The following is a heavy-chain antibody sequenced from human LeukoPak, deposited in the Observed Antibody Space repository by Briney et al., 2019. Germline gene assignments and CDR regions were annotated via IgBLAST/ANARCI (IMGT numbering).Heavy chain of an antibody. Sequence: GGSLRLSCAASGFTFSSYVMKWVRQAPGKGLEWVALASYEGSNQYYADSVKGRFTISRDNSKNTMYLEMNSLRDEDTPFYYCARVRLLGVTRDGFDFWGQGTIVTVSS. D-gene: IGHD1-26*01. CDR3: ARVRLLGVTRDGFDF. CDR2: ASYEGSNQ. J-gene: IGHJ3*01. V-gene: IGHV3-30*03. CDR1: GFTFSSYV.